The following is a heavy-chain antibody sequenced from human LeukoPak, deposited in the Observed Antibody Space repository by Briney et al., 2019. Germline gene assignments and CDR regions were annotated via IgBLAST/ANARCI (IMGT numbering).Heavy chain of an antibody. V-gene: IGHV4-34*01. D-gene: IGHD3-3*01. CDR2: INHSGGT. J-gene: IGHJ4*02. CDR3: ARGPTPRYYDFWSGYYTMAFDY. CDR1: GGSFSDYY. Sequence: PSETLSLTCAVYGGSFSDYYWSCIRQPPGKGMEWIGEINHSGGTNYNPSLKSRVTISVDTSKNQFSLKLSSVTAADTAVYYCARGPTPRYYDFWSGYYTMAFDYWGQGTLVTVSS.